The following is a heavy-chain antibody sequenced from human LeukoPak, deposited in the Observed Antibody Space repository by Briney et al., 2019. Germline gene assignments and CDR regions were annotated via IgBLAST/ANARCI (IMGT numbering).Heavy chain of an antibody. D-gene: IGHD3-16*01. CDR1: GGSISSYY. CDR2: IYYSGST. J-gene: IGHJ4*02. Sequence: PSETLSLTCTVSGGSISSYYWSWIRQPPGKGLEWIGYIYYSGSTNYNPSLKSRVTISVDTSKNQLSLKLSSVTAADTAVYYCAAALRPDDFDYWGQGTLVTVSS. V-gene: IGHV4-59*01. CDR3: AAALRPDDFDY.